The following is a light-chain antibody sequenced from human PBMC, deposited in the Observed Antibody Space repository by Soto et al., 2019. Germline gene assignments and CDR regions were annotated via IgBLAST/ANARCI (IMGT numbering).Light chain of an antibody. CDR3: ATRDSSVSAWL. Sequence: QPVLTQPPSVSAAPGQKVTISCSGSSSNIGNNYVSWYQHLPGTVPRLLIYDNNKRPSGIPDRFSGSKSGTSATLGITRLQTGDEADYYCATRDSSVSAWLFGEGTKLTVL. CDR2: DNN. V-gene: IGLV1-51*01. CDR1: SSNIGNNY. J-gene: IGLJ3*02.